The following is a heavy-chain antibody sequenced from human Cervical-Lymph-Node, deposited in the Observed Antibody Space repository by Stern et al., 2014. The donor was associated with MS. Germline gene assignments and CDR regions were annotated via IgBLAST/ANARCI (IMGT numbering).Heavy chain of an antibody. Sequence: QVQLQQWGAGVLKPSETLSLTCAVYGGSFSGYFWSWIRQPPGKGLEWIGEIHHSGSTKRNQSLKSRVTISLDTSKTQFSLRLSSVTAADTAVYYCARGHAVEARGKYFFYSYGMDVWGQGNTVIVSS. D-gene: IGHD3-16*01. CDR1: GGSFSGYF. J-gene: IGHJ6*02. CDR3: ARGHAVEARGKYFFYSYGMDV. CDR2: IHHSGST. V-gene: IGHV4-34*01.